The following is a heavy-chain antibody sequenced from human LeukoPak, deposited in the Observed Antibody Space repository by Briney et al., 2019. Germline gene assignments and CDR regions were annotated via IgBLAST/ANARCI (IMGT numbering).Heavy chain of an antibody. CDR2: ISGSGGST. Sequence: QAGGSLRLSCAASGFTFSSYAMSWVRQAPGKGLEWVSAISGSGGSTYYADSVKGRFTISRDNSKNTLYLQMNSLRAEDTAVYYCAKDLGHWNYASPPGAFDIWGQGTMVTVSS. J-gene: IGHJ3*02. D-gene: IGHD1-7*01. V-gene: IGHV3-23*01. CDR3: AKDLGHWNYASPPGAFDI. CDR1: GFTFSSYA.